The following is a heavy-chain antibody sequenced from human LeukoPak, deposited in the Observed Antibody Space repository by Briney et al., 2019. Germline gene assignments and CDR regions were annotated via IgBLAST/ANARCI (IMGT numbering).Heavy chain of an antibody. Sequence: GGSLRLSCAASGFTFNSYGMSWVRQAPGKGLQWVSGISVSGGTTHYADSVKGRFTISRDNSKHTLYLQMNSLRAEGTALYYCTKGFYDSGSSLSALDHWGQGTLVTVSS. V-gene: IGHV3-23*01. CDR1: GFTFNSYG. CDR3: TKGFYDSGSSLSALDH. CDR2: ISVSGGTT. D-gene: IGHD3-10*01. J-gene: IGHJ4*02.